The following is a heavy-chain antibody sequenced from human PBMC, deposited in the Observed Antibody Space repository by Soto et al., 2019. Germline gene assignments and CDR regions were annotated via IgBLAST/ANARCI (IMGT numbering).Heavy chain of an antibody. CDR1: GFTFSSYA. D-gene: IGHD3-16*01. J-gene: IGHJ4*02. CDR2: ISGDNGST. Sequence: GGSLRLSCAASGFTFSSYAMSWVRQAPGKGLEWVSAISGDNGSTYYADSVKGRFTISRDNSKNTVYLQMDSLRVDDTAMYYCVRDLALMADYWGQGTLVTVSS. CDR3: VRDLALMADY. V-gene: IGHV3-23*01.